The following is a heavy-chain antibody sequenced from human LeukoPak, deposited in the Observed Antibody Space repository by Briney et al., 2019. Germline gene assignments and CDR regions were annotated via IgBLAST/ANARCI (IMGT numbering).Heavy chain of an antibody. V-gene: IGHV1-58*02. J-gene: IGHJ6*02. CDR1: GFTFSTSA. CDR2: IVVGSGNT. D-gene: IGHD3-3*01. CDR3: AADDLFRGV. Sequence: GTSVKVSCKASGFTFSTSAMLWVRQARGQRLEWIGWIVVGSGNTNYAQKFQERVTITRDMSTSTAYMELRRLRSEDTVVYYCAADDLFRGVWGQGTTVTVSS.